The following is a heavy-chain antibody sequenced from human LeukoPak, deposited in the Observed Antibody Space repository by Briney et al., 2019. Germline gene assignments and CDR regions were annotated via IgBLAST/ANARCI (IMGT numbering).Heavy chain of an antibody. CDR1: GYSFTSYW. J-gene: IGHJ4*02. Sequence: GESLKISCKGSGYSFTSYWIGWVRQMPGKGLEWRGIIYPGDSDTRYSPSFQGQVTISADKSISTAYLQWSSLKASDTAMYYCARRFGAIFGVVPFDYWGQGTLVTVSS. CDR3: ARRFGAIFGVVPFDY. CDR2: IYPGDSDT. D-gene: IGHD3-3*01. V-gene: IGHV5-51*01.